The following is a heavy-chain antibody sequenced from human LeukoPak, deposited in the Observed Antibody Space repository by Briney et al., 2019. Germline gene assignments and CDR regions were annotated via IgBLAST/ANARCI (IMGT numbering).Heavy chain of an antibody. J-gene: IGHJ4*02. D-gene: IGHD2-2*01. CDR1: GYSISSGYY. Sequence: SETLSLTCAVSGYSISSGYYWGWIRQPPGKGLEWIGSIYHSGSTYYNLSLKSRVTISVDTSKNQFSLKLSSVTAADTAVYYCARLGPGQLDYFDCWGQGTLVTVSS. CDR3: ARLGPGQLDYFDC. CDR2: IYHSGST. V-gene: IGHV4-38-2*01.